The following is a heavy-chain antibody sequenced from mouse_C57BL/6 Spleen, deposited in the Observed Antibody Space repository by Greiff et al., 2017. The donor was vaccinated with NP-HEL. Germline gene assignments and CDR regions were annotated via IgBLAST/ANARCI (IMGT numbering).Heavy chain of an antibody. J-gene: IGHJ4*01. CDR2: IWWDDDK. V-gene: IGHV8-8*01. CDR3: ARELSYGNYYYAMDY. D-gene: IGHD2-1*01. CDR1: GFSLSTFGMG. Sequence: QVTLKESGPGILQPSQTLSLTCSFSGFSLSTFGMGVGWIRQPSGQGLEWLAHIWWDDDKYYNPALKSRLTSSNDTSKNQVFLKIANVDTADTATYYCARELSYGNYYYAMDYWGQGTSVTVSS.